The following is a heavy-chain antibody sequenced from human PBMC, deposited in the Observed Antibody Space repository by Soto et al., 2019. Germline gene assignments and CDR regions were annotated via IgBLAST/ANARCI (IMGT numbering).Heavy chain of an antibody. Sequence: GESLKIGCKCSGYHFTSYGIGWLRQMPGTGLEWMGIIYPGDSDTRYSPSFQGQVTISADKSISTAYLQWSSLKASDTAMYYCARGDQGGYYYYYYGMDVWGQGTKGT. V-gene: IGHV5-51*01. J-gene: IGHJ6*02. CDR2: IYPGDSDT. CDR1: GYHFTSYG. CDR3: ARGDQGGYYYYYYGMDV.